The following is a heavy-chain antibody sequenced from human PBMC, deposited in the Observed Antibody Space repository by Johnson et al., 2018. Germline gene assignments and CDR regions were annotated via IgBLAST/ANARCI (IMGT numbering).Heavy chain of an antibody. CDR3: ARDLGKGRYFDS. V-gene: IGHV3-33*05. D-gene: IGHD4-23*01. CDR1: GFTFSTQG. J-gene: IGHJ4*02. CDR2: ILYDGSNK. Sequence: QVQLVESGGGVVQPGRSLRLSCAASGFTFSTQGMHWVRQTPGKGLEWVALILYDGSNKYYADSVKGRFTISRDNSKNTLYLEMNTLRAEDTAVYYCARDLGKGRYFDSWGQGTLVTVSS.